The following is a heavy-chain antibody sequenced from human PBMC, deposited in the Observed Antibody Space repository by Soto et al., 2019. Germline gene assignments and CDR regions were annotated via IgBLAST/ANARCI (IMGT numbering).Heavy chain of an antibody. J-gene: IGHJ3*02. D-gene: IGHD3-22*01. CDR3: VRRAQYFDGTGFHAFDI. V-gene: IGHV3-23*01. CDR2: ISSGGDNT. CDR1: GYNFNKYA. Sequence: EVQLLESGGGLRHPWGSLRLSCVASGYNFNKYAVSWVRQAPGKGLEWVSAISSGGDNTHYADSVKGRFTITRDNSKNMLYLEMNSLTVEDTAVYYCVRRAQYFDGTGFHAFDIWGQGTRVTVSS.